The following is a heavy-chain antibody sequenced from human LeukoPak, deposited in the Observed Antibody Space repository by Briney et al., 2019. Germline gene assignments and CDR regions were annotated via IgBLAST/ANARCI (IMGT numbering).Heavy chain of an antibody. J-gene: IGHJ6*02. Sequence: PGGSLRLSCAASGFIFSSYGMHWVRQAPGKGLEWLANIKQDGSEKYCVDSVRGRFTISRDNAKNSLYLQMNSLRAEDTAVYYCARHTTPYYGMDVWGQGTTVTVSS. CDR3: ARHTTPYYGMDV. D-gene: IGHD2-15*01. V-gene: IGHV3-7*01. CDR2: IKQDGSEK. CDR1: GFIFSSYG.